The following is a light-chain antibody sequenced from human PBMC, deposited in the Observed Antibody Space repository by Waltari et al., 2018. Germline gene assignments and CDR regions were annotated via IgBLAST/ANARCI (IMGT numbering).Light chain of an antibody. CDR2: VNSDGSH. J-gene: IGLJ3*02. CDR3: QTWGTGFQV. Sequence: LVLTQSPSASASLGASVTLTCSLPGEYSAYAISWHHHLPLKGPRFLMTVNSDGSHKKGDGISDRFSGSSSDLDRYLIISRLQADDEADYFCQTWGTGFQVFGSGTKLTVL. CDR1: GEYSAYA. V-gene: IGLV4-69*01.